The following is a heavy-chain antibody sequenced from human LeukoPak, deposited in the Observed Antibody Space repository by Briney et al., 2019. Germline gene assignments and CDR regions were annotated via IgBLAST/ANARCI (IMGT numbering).Heavy chain of an antibody. CDR2: IYYSGST. V-gene: IGHV4-59*01. CDR1: GGSISSYY. D-gene: IGHD3-16*02. CDR3: ASSADYVWGSYRSYYFDY. Sequence: PSETLSLTCTVSGGSISSYYWSWIRQPPWKGLEWIGYIYYSGSTNYDPSLKSRVTISVDTSKNQFSLKLSSVTAADTAVYYCASSADYVWGSYRSYYFDYWGQGTLVTVSS. J-gene: IGHJ4*02.